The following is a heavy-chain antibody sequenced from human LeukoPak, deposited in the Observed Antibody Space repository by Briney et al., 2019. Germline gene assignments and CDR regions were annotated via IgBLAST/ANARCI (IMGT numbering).Heavy chain of an antibody. D-gene: IGHD3-10*01. V-gene: IGHV4-34*01. CDR2: INHSGST. CDR3: ARRRGDYGSGSYYFSYFQH. J-gene: IGHJ1*01. Sequence: SETLSLTCAVYGGSFSGYYWSWIRQPPGKGLEWIGEINHSGSTNYNPSLKSRVTISVDTSKNQFSLKLSSVTAADTAVYYCARRRGDYGSGSYYFSYFQHWGQGTLVTVSS. CDR1: GGSFSGYY.